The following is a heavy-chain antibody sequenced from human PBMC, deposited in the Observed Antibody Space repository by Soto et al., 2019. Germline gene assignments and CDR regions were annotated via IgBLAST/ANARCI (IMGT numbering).Heavy chain of an antibody. D-gene: IGHD3-3*01. Sequence: QVQLQQSGPGLVRPSETLSLTCTVSGGSFSDNYWNWLRQSPGKGLAWIGDVYSSGRTNYNPSFGSRVTMSIDTAKNQFSLKLTSVTAADTAVYYCARTRRDTIFGVVIFGWFDPWGQGARVIVSS. CDR3: ARTRRDTIFGVVIFGWFDP. V-gene: IGHV4-59*01. CDR2: VYSSGRT. CDR1: GGSFSDNY. J-gene: IGHJ5*02.